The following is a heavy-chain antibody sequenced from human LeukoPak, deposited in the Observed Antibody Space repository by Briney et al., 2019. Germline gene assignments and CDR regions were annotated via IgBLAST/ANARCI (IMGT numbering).Heavy chain of an antibody. V-gene: IGHV3-21*05. CDR1: GFTFSSYG. D-gene: IGHD5-24*01. Sequence: GGSLRLSCAASGFTFSSYGMHWVRQAPGKGLEWVSYISSGSRYIDYADSVEGRFTISRDNAKNSVYLQMTSLRAEDTAVYYCTRDQSGSGFNSDYWGQGTLVTVSS. CDR2: ISSGSRYI. CDR3: TRDQSGSGFNSDY. J-gene: IGHJ4*02.